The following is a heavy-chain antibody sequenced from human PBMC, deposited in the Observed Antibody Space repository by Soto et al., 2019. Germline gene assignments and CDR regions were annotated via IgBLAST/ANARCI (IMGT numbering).Heavy chain of an antibody. Sequence: EVQLLESGGGLVQPGGSLRLSCAASGFRFSSKAMSWVRQAPGKGLEWVSIISGSGSSTYYTDSLKGRFTISRDNSKNMVYLEMISLRAEDTAVSYCAKENGFQFVNGGASGFDYWGQGSLVSVSS. CDR1: GFRFSSKA. CDR3: AKENGFQFVNGGASGFDY. V-gene: IGHV3-23*01. D-gene: IGHD6-6*01. CDR2: ISGSGSST. J-gene: IGHJ4*02.